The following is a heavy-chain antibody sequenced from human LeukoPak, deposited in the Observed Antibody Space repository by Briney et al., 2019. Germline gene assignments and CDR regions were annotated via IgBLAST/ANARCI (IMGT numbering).Heavy chain of an antibody. V-gene: IGHV3-33*08. CDR1: GFIFSNYG. J-gene: IGHJ4*02. D-gene: IGHD6-13*01. CDR2: IWYDGSKE. Sequence: GGSLRLSCAASGFIFSNYGMHWVRQAPGKGLEWVALIWYDGSKEYYADSVKGRFTISRDNSKNMLYLQMNSLRAEDTTVYYCVRDVPQQNFDCWGQGILVTVSS. CDR3: VRDVPQQNFDC.